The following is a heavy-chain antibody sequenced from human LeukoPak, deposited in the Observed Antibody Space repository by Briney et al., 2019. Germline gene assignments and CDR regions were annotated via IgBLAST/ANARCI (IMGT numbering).Heavy chain of an antibody. CDR3: TKEVVPDNGWDIDF. J-gene: IGHJ4*02. CDR1: GFTFSTYS. D-gene: IGHD6-19*01. Sequence: GGSLRLSCTASGFTFSTYSMSWVRQGPGKGLEWVSSIYHRGIETFYADSVKGRFIISRDNSRNTLYLQMNSLTAEDTAIYYCTKEVVPDNGWDIDFWGQGTLVTVS. V-gene: IGHV3-23*01. CDR2: IYHRGIET.